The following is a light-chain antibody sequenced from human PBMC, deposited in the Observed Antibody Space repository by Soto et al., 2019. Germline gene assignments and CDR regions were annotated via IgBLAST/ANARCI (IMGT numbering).Light chain of an antibody. J-gene: IGLJ2*01. CDR3: AVWEDSLNGVV. CDR2: YDD. CDR1: SSNVGNNA. V-gene: IGLV1-36*01. Sequence: QSVLTQPPSVSEAPRHRVTISCSGSSSNVGNNAVNWYQQLPGKATKLLIYYDDLLPAGVSDRLSGSKSGTSASLAIRGLQSEDEADYYCAVWEDSLNGVVFGGGTKLTVL.